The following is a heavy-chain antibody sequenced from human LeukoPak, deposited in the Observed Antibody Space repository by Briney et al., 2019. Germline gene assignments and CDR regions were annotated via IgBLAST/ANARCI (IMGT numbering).Heavy chain of an antibody. CDR3: ARGYDFWSGYSILDSYGMDV. J-gene: IGHJ6*02. Sequence: GSLRLSCATSGFTFSCYWMGWVRPGSGEGLEWVAHIKQNGREKYYVDSVKGRFTISRDNAKNSLYLQMNSLRAEDTAVYYCARGYDFWSGYSILDSYGMDVWGQGTTVTVSS. CDR1: GFTFSCYW. CDR2: IKQNGREK. V-gene: IGHV3-7*04. D-gene: IGHD3-3*01.